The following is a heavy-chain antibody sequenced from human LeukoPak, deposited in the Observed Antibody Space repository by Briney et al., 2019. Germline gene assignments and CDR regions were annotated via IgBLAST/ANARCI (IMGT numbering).Heavy chain of an antibody. V-gene: IGHV1-2*02. D-gene: IGHD3-10*01. J-gene: IGHJ4*02. CDR3: ARLWFGEEGGFDY. Sequence: GASVKVSCKASGYTFTGYYMHWVRQAPGQGLEWMGWINPNSGDTKYSQKFQGRVTMTRDTSISTAYMELSRLGSDDTAVYYCARLWFGEEGGFDYWGQGTLVTVSS. CDR2: INPNSGDT. CDR1: GYTFTGYY.